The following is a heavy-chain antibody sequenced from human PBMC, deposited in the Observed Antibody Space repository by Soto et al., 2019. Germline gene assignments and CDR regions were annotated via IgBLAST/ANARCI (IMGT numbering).Heavy chain of an antibody. CDR3: AKTFGYSYAIDY. J-gene: IGHJ4*02. Sequence: GASVKVSCKASGYTFTSYGINWVRQAPGQGLEWMGWISAYNGNTNYAQKLQGRVTMTTDTSTSTAYMELRSLTPDDTAVYFCAKTFGYSYAIDYWGQGTLVTVSS. V-gene: IGHV1-18*01. D-gene: IGHD5-18*01. CDR2: ISAYNGNT. CDR1: GYTFTSYG.